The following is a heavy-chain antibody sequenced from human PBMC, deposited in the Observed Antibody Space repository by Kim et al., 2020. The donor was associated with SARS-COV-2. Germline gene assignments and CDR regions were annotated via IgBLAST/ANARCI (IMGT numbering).Heavy chain of an antibody. V-gene: IGHV4-59*08. D-gene: IGHD2-2*03. CDR3: ARHSTGGCTGYLYPLDY. J-gene: IGHJ4*02. Sequence: LKSRVTISVDTSKKQFSLRLSSVTAADTAVYYCARHSTGGCTGYLYPLDYWGQGTLVTVSS.